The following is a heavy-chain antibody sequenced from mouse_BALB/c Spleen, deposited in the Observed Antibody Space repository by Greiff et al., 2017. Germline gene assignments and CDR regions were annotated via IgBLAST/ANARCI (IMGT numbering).Heavy chain of an antibody. J-gene: IGHJ4*01. CDR2: IWAGGST. CDR3: ASIYDYDGDYYAMDY. V-gene: IGHV2-9*02. D-gene: IGHD2-4*01. Sequence: VKLVESGPGLVAPSQSLSITCTVSGFSLTSYGVHWVRQPPGKGLEWLGVIWAGGSTNYNSALMSRLSISKDNSKSQVFLKMNSLQTDDTAMYYCASIYDYDGDYYAMDYWGQGTSVTVSS. CDR1: GFSLTSYG.